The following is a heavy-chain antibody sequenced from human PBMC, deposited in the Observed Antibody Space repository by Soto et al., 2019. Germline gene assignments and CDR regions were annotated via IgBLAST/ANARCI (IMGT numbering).Heavy chain of an antibody. V-gene: IGHV4-59*01. CDR1: GGSIGSYY. Sequence: QVQLPESGPGLVKPSETLSLTCTVSGGSIGSYYWSWIRQPPGKGLEWIGYIYYRGSTNYNPSLKSRVTISVATSKNQFSLKLSSVTAADTAVYYCARVIGGYDYYYYYGMDVWGQGTTVTVSS. J-gene: IGHJ6*02. CDR3: ARVIGGYDYYYYYGMDV. CDR2: IYYRGST. D-gene: IGHD5-12*01.